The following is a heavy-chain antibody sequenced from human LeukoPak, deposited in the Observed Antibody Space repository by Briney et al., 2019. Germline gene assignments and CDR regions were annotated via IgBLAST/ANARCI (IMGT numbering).Heavy chain of an antibody. CDR1: GFTFSSYA. J-gene: IGHJ4*02. V-gene: IGHV3-23*01. CDR2: ISGSGGST. Sequence: GGSLRLSCAASGFTFSSYAMSWVRQAPGKGLEWVSAISGSGGSTYYADSVKGRFTISRDNSKNRLHLQMNSLRAEDTAVYYCAKGPDCSSTSCYARRFSFAYWGQGTLVTVSS. D-gene: IGHD2-2*01. CDR3: AKGPDCSSTSCYARRFSFAY.